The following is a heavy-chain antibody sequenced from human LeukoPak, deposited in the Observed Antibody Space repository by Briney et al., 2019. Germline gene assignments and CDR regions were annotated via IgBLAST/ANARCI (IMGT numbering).Heavy chain of an antibody. CDR1: GFTFSSYA. Sequence: GGSLRLSCAASGFTFSSYAMSWVRRAPGKGLEWVSAISGSGGSTYYADSVKGRFTISRDNSKNSVYLQMNSLRVEDTAVYYCASAAGWEFAYWGQGTLVTVSS. J-gene: IGHJ4*02. CDR2: ISGSGGST. CDR3: ASAAGWEFAY. D-gene: IGHD3-10*01. V-gene: IGHV3-23*01.